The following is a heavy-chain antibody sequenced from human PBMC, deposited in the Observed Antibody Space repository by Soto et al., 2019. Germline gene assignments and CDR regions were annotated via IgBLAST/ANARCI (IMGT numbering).Heavy chain of an antibody. J-gene: IGHJ6*02. CDR1: GGSLMGYY. V-gene: IGHV4-34*01. D-gene: IGHD2-15*01. CDR2: INHSGST. CDR3: ARGRGRLHYYYYYGMDV. Sequence: SEPRSLTCALYGGSLMGYYWSWIRRPLGKGLEWIGEINHSGSTNYNPSLKSRVTISVDTSKNQFSLKLSSVTAADTAVYYCARGRGRLHYYYYYGMDVWGQGTTVTVSS.